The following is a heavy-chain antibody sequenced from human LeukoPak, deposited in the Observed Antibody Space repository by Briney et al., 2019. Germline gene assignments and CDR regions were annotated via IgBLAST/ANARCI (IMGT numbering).Heavy chain of an antibody. V-gene: IGHV3-30*18. CDR1: GFTFSSYG. J-gene: IGHJ4*02. CDR3: AKLSSYGGHG. D-gene: IGHD4-23*01. Sequence: GGSLRLSCAASGFTFSSYGMHWVRQAPGRGLEWVAVKSYDGSNKYYADSVKGRFTISRDNSKNTLYLQMNSLRAEDTAVYYCAKLSSYGGHGWGQGTLVTVSS. CDR2: KSYDGSNK.